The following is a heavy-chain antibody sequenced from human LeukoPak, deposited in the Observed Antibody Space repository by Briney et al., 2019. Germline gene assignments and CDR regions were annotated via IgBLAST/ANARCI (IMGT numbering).Heavy chain of an antibody. CDR1: GGSFSGYY. V-gene: IGHV4-34*01. J-gene: IGHJ4*02. CDR2: INHSGST. Sequence: SETLSLTCAVYGGSFSGYYWSWIRQPPGKGLEWIGEINHSGSTNYNPSLKSRVTISVDTSKNQFSLKLSSVTAADTAVHYCARGRRYYDSSGYGDYWGQGTLVTVSS. D-gene: IGHD3-22*01. CDR3: ARGRRYYDSSGYGDY.